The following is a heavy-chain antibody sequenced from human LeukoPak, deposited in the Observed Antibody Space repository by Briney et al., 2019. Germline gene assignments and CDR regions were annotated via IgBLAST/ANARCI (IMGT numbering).Heavy chain of an antibody. V-gene: IGHV3-74*01. J-gene: IGHJ4*02. CDR3: ARSNQADDF. CDR2: INPGGSSI. Sequence: GGSLRLSCAASGFTFSSYWMHWVRQVPGKGLVWVARINPGGSSITYADSVKGRFTISRDNAKNTLYLQMDSLRAEDTGVYYCARSNQADDFWGQGTLVTVSS. CDR1: GFTFSSYW. D-gene: IGHD1-14*01.